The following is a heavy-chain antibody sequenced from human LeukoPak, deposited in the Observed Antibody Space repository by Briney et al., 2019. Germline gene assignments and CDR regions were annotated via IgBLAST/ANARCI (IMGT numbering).Heavy chain of an antibody. V-gene: IGHV3-23*01. CDR2: ISDGAATT. CDR3: ANLNSCYATDF. J-gene: IGHJ4*02. CDR1: EFTFSTYP. Sequence: GGSLRPSCSASEFTFSTYPMGWVRQAPGKGLEWVSLISDGAATTYYADSVKGRFTISRDNSKNTLYLQMISLRAEDTAVYYCANLNSCYATDFWGQGTLVTVSS. D-gene: IGHD5-12*01.